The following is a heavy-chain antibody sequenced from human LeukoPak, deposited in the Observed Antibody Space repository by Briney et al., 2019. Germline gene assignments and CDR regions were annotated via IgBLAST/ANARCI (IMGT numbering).Heavy chain of an antibody. CDR2: IYYSGST. CDR3: ARDRYYDSSGPLRGYYYYGMDV. J-gene: IGHJ6*02. CDR1: GGSISSYY. Sequence: SETLSLTCTVSGGSISSYYWSWIRQPPGKGLKWIGYIYYSGSTNYNPSLKSRVTISVDTPKNQFSLKLSSVTAADTAVYYCARDRYYDSSGPLRGYYYYGMDVWGQGTTVTVSS. D-gene: IGHD3-22*01. V-gene: IGHV4-59*01.